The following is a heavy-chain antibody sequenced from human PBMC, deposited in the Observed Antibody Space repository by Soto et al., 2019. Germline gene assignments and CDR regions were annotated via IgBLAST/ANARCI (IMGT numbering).Heavy chain of an antibody. Sequence: GGSLRLSCAASGFTFSSYWMHWVRQAPGKGLVWVSSISSNSSYIYYADSVKGRFTISRDNAKNSLYLQMNSLRAEDTAVYYCARDRRRGAVVVVPAATMDVWGQGTTVTVSS. V-gene: IGHV3-21*01. J-gene: IGHJ6*02. CDR2: ISSNSSYI. CDR3: ARDRRRGAVVVVPAATMDV. D-gene: IGHD2-2*01. CDR1: GFTFSSYW.